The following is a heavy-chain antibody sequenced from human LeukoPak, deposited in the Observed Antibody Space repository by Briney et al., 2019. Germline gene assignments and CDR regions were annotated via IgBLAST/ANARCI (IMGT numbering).Heavy chain of an antibody. CDR2: IIPIFGTA. CDR1: GGAFSSYA. CDR3: AREMNHGAAGKTYYYYMDV. V-gene: IGHV1-69*05. D-gene: IGHD6-13*01. Sequence: SVKVSCKASGGAFSSYAISWVRQAPGQGLEWMGGIIPIFGTANYAQKFQGRVTITTDESTSTAHMELSSLRSKDTAVYYCAREMNHGAAGKTYYYYMDVWGKGTTVTVSS. J-gene: IGHJ6*03.